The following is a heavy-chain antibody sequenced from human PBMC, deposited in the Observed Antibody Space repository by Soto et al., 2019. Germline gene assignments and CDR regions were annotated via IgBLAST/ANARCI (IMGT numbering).Heavy chain of an antibody. D-gene: IGHD6-13*01. CDR2: IYYSGST. CDR3: ASRHSSPYFDY. CDR1: GGSIISGDYY. J-gene: IGHJ4*02. V-gene: IGHV4-30-4*01. Sequence: QVQLQESGPGLVKPSQTLSLTCTVSGGSIISGDYYWRWIRQPPGKGLEWIGSIYYSGSTYYNPSLKSRVTISVDTSKNQFSLKLNSVTAADTAVYYCASRHSSPYFDYWGQGTLVTVSS.